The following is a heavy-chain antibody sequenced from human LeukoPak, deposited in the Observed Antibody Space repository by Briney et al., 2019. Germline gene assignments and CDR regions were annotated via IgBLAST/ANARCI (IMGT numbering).Heavy chain of an antibody. Sequence: RQAPGQGLEWMXWINTNTGNPTYAQGFTGRFVFSLDTSVSTAYLQISSLKAEDTAVYYCAREDRFLEWSPPDYWGQGTLVTVSS. V-gene: IGHV7-4-1*02. CDR3: AREDRFLEWSPPDY. J-gene: IGHJ4*02. CDR2: INTNTGNP. D-gene: IGHD3-3*01.